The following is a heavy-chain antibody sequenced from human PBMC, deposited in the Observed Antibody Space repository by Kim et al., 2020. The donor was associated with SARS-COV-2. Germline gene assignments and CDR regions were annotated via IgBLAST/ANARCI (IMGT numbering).Heavy chain of an antibody. CDR2: IIPILGIA. CDR1: GGTFSSYA. Sequence: SVKVSCKASGGTFSSYAISWVRQAPGQGLEWMGRIIPILGIANYAQKFQGRVTITADKSTSTAYMELSSLRSEDTAVYYCARVITDREAVADHYYYYGMDVWGQGTTVTVSS. D-gene: IGHD6-19*01. V-gene: IGHV1-69*04. CDR3: ARVITDREAVADHYYYYGMDV. J-gene: IGHJ6*02.